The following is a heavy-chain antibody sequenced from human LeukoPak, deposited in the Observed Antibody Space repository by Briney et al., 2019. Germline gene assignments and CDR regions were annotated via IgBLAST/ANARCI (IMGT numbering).Heavy chain of an antibody. CDR1: GYSISSGYY. D-gene: IGHD1-26*01. J-gene: IGHJ3*02. CDR3: AREVGAKRGAFDI. CDR2: IYHSGNT. V-gene: IGHV4-38-2*02. Sequence: SETLSLTCTVSGYSISSGYYWGWIRQPPGKGLEWIGSIYHSGNTYYNPSLKSRATISVDTSKNQFSLKLSSVTAADTAVYYCAREVGAKRGAFDIWGQGTMVTVSS.